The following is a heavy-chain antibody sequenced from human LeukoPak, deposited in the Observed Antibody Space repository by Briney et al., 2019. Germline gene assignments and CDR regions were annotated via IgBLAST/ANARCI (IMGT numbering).Heavy chain of an antibody. CDR2: INHSGST. CDR1: GGSFSGYY. D-gene: IGHD3-9*01. Sequence: SETLSLTCAVYGGSFSGYYWSWIRQPPGKGLGWIGEINHSGSTNYNPSLKSRVTISVDTSKNQFSLKLSSVTAADTAVYYCARARYFDWSIDYWGQGTPVTVSS. CDR3: ARARYFDWSIDY. V-gene: IGHV4-34*01. J-gene: IGHJ4*02.